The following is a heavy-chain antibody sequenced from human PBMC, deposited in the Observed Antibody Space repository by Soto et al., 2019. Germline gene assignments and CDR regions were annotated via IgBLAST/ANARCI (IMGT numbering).Heavy chain of an antibody. CDR3: AKEVSLGSTVDLGY. J-gene: IGHJ4*02. V-gene: IGHV3-23*01. Sequence: AGSRRLSCAASAFTFSTFASSWVRQSPGKLLEWVSTISGSGGSTYYADAVKGRFTISRDNSMGTLYLQMKSLRVEDTDIYYCAKEVSLGSTVDLGYWGQGALVTVSS. CDR1: AFTFSTFA. D-gene: IGHD3-9*01. CDR2: ISGSGGST.